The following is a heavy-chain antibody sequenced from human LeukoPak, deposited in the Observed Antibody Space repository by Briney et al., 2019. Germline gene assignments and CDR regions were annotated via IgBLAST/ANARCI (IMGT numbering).Heavy chain of an antibody. CDR3: AREAKPANAASLDV. J-gene: IGHJ6*02. CDR1: GDSISGYY. CDR2: LYVSDNNNYASGTT. V-gene: IGHV4-4*07. Sequence: PSETLSLTCTVFGDSISGYYWSWIRQPAGKGLEWIGRLYVSDNNNYASGTTHSNPSLRSRLTMSLDTSKNKLSLRLSSVTAADTAVYFCAREAKPANAASLDVWGQGTTVTVSS. D-gene: IGHD4/OR15-4a*01.